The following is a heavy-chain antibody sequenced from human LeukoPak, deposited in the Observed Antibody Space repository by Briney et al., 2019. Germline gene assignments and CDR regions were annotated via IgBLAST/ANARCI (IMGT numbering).Heavy chain of an antibody. J-gene: IGHJ3*01. V-gene: IGHV3-21*01. D-gene: IGHD2-2*03. Sequence: GGSLRLSCAASGFTFSTYSMNWVRQAPGKGLEWVSSISRSSSYIYYADSVKGRFTISRDNAANSLYLQMNSLRAEDTAVYYCARDYAKLGYCSGSTCPDALDVWGQGTMVTVSS. CDR1: GFTFSTYS. CDR2: ISRSSSYI. CDR3: ARDYAKLGYCSGSTCPDALDV.